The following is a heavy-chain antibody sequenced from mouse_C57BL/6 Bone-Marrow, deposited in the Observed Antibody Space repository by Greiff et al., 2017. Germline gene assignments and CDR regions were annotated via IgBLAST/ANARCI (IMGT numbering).Heavy chain of an antibody. CDR1: GYTFTDYE. CDR2: IDPETGGT. Sequence: VQLQQSGAELVRPGASVTLSCKASGYTFTDYEMHWVKQTPVHGLEWIGAIDPETGGTAYNQKFKGKAILTAYKSSSTAYMELRSLTSEDSAVYYCTRGTTAWGQGTLVTVSA. J-gene: IGHJ3*02. D-gene: IGHD1-2*01. CDR3: TRGTTA. V-gene: IGHV1-15*01.